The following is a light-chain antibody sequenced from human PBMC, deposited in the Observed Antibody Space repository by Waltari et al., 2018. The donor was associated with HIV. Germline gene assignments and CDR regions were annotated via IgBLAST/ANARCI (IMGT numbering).Light chain of an antibody. CDR3: QSADSSGSKFV. CDR2: KDS. V-gene: IGLV3-25*03. CDR1: ALAKQY. Sequence: SYELTQPPSVSVSPGQTDRITCSGDALAKQYAYWYQQKPGQAPLSIIYKDSESTSGSPERCSGSSSGKTVALTSSGVQAEDEADYYCQSADSSGSKFVFGSGTKVTVL. J-gene: IGLJ1*01.